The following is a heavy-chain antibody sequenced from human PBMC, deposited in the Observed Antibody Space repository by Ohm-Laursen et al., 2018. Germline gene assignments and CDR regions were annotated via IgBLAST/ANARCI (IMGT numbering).Heavy chain of an antibody. V-gene: IGHV3-64*02. CDR1: GFTFSNFG. Sequence: GSLRLSCSASGFTFSNFGMYWVRQAPGKGLEFVSSITTNGGGTYYVDSVKGRFTISRDNSKNILYLQMGSLRSEDMAVYYCARVGLGNYLDYWSQGTLVTVSS. D-gene: IGHD1-26*01. J-gene: IGHJ4*02. CDR2: ITTNGGGT. CDR3: ARVGLGNYLDY.